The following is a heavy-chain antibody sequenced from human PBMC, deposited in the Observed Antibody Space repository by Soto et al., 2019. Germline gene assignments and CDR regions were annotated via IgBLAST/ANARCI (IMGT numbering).Heavy chain of an antibody. Sequence: PSAALSLPCAVTGYSLRSGCYWGSTRPPPGKGLEWITSIYHRVRTYYNPPLKSRLTISLDTSKNPFSLKLTSVTAADTALYFCATTSGSFPDWGQGTLVTVS. D-gene: IGHD1-26*01. J-gene: IGHJ4*02. CDR1: GYSLRSGCY. CDR3: ATTSGSFPD. V-gene: IGHV4-38-2*01. CDR2: IYHRVRT.